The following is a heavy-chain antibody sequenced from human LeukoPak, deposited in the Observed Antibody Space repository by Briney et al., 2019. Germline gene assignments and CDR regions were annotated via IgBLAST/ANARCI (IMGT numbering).Heavy chain of an antibody. CDR1: GFTVSSNY. J-gene: IGHJ3*02. Sequence: GGSLRLSCAASGFTVSSNYMSWVRQAPGKGLEWVSVIYSSGSTYYADSVKGRFTISRDTSKNTLYLQMNSLRAEDTAVYYCERCPGYYGSGTYAFDIWGQGTMVTVSS. D-gene: IGHD3-10*01. CDR3: ERCPGYYGSGTYAFDI. CDR2: IYSSGST. V-gene: IGHV3-66*02.